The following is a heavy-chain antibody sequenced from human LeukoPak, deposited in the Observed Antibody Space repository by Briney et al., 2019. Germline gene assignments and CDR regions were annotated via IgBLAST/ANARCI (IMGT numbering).Heavy chain of an antibody. CDR1: GFTFSEYS. J-gene: IGHJ6*03. Sequence: GGSLRLSCAASGFTFSEYSIIWVRQAPGKGLEWVSFISDLSDRSSSIHYADSVKGPFTISRDNAERSVYFQMNSLRADDTAVYYCARVRGPTLKTCYMDVWGTGTTVTVSS. CDR2: ISDLSDRSSSI. CDR3: ARVRGPTLKTCYMDV. D-gene: IGHD3-10*01. V-gene: IGHV3-48*04.